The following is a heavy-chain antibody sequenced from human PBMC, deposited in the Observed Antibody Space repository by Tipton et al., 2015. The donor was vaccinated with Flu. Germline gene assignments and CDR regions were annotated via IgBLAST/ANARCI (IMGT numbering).Heavy chain of an antibody. J-gene: IGHJ4*02. Sequence: SLRLSCAASGFTFGSYGLKWVRQAPGKGLEWVSWISFDGSDKSYADSVKGRFTISRDNSKSMMHPQMNSLRAEDTAVYYCARGNPPNTDTDFWGQGTLVTVSS. CDR2: ISFDGSDK. CDR1: GFTFGSYG. CDR3: ARGNPPNTDTDF. V-gene: IGHV3-33*01. D-gene: IGHD2/OR15-2a*01.